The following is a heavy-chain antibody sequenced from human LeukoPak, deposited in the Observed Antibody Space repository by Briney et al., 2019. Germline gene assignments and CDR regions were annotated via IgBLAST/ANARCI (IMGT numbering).Heavy chain of an antibody. CDR2: IRYDESNR. Sequence: PGGSLRLSCAASGFTFNSYAMHWVRQAPGKGLEWVAVIRYDESNRIQSHSVKGRFTISRDNSKNTLYLQMNGLRAEDTAVYYCARDRGKGGYVDYWGQGTLVTVSS. D-gene: IGHD3-10*01. CDR1: GFTFNSYA. J-gene: IGHJ4*02. V-gene: IGHV3-33*01. CDR3: ARDRGKGGYVDY.